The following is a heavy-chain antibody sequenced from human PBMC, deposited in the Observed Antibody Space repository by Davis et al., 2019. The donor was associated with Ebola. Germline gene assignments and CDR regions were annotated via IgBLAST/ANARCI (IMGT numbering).Heavy chain of an antibody. CDR2: IKSKTDGGTT. J-gene: IGHJ4*02. D-gene: IGHD3-22*01. Sequence: GESLKISCAASGLTFSNAWMSWVRQAPGKGLEWVGRIKSKTDGGTTDYAAPVKGRFTFSRDDSKNTLYLQMNSLKTEDTAGYYCTTGYYDSSRYYYDYWGQGALVTVSS. V-gene: IGHV3-15*01. CDR3: TTGYYDSSRYYYDY. CDR1: GLTFSNAW.